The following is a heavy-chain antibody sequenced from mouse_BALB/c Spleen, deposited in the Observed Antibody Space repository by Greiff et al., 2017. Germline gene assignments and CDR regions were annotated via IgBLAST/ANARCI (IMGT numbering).Heavy chain of an antibody. V-gene: IGHV1-26*01. CDR1: GYSFTGYY. Sequence: EVQLQQPGAELVRPGASVKISCKASGYSFTGYYMHWVKQSHVKSLEWIGRINPYNGATSYNQNFKDKASLTVDKSSNTAYMELHSLTSEDSAVYYCARTDGNYAMDYWGQGTSVTVSS. CDR3: ARTDGNYAMDY. D-gene: IGHD2-1*01. CDR2: INPYNGAT. J-gene: IGHJ4*01.